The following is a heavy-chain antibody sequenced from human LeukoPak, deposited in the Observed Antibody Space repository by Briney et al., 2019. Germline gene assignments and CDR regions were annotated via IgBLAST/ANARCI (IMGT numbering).Heavy chain of an antibody. CDR1: GGSISSYY. J-gene: IGHJ3*02. V-gene: IGHV4-59*12. D-gene: IGHD1-1*01. CDR3: ARRKAETTDALDI. Sequence: SETLSLTCTVSGGSISSYYWSWIRQPPGRGLEWIGYIYYSGSTNYNPSLKSRVTMSVDTSKNQFSLKLSSVTAADTAVYYCARRKAETTDALDIWGQGTMVTVSS. CDR2: IYYSGST.